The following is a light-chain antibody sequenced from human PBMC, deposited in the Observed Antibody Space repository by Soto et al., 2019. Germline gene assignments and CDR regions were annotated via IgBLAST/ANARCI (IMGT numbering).Light chain of an antibody. CDR1: QSVLYSSDNKNY. CDR3: QQYYSTPRT. V-gene: IGKV4-1*01. CDR2: WAS. J-gene: IGKJ1*01. Sequence: DIVMTQSPDSLAVSLGERATINCKSSQSVLYSSDNKNYLAWYQQKPGQPPKLLIYWASTRDSGVPDRFSGSGSGADFTLTISSLQAEEVAVYYCQQYYSTPRTFGQGTKVEIK.